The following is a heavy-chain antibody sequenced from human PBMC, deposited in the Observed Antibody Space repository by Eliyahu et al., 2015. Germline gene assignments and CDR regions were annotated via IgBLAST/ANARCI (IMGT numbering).Heavy chain of an antibody. Sequence: QVQLVQSGAEVKKPGASVKVSCKVSGYTLIXLSMHWVRQAPGKGLEWMGGFDPEDGETIYAQKFQGRVTMTEDTSTDTAYMELSSLRSEDTAVYYCATDSIIAARPPYYYYGMDVWGKGTTVTVSS. CDR3: ATDSIIAARPPYYYYGMDV. CDR2: FDPEDGET. J-gene: IGHJ6*04. V-gene: IGHV1-24*01. CDR1: GYTLIXLS. D-gene: IGHD6-6*01.